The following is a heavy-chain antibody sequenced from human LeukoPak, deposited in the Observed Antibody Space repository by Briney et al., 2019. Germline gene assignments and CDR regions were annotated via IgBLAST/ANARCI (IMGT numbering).Heavy chain of an antibody. Sequence: SETLSLTCAVYGGSFSGYYWSWIRQPPGKGLEWIGEINHSGSTNYNPSLKSRVTISVDTSKNQFSLKLSSVTAADTAVYYCARGCAPAVFDYWGQGTLVTVSS. D-gene: IGHD6-19*01. V-gene: IGHV4-34*01. CDR1: GGSFSGYY. CDR2: INHSGST. J-gene: IGHJ4*02. CDR3: ARGCAPAVFDY.